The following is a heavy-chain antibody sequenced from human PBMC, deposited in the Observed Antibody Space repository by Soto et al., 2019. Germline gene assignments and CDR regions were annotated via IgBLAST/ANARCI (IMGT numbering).Heavy chain of an antibody. CDR2: ISAHNDNT. J-gene: IGHJ4*02. V-gene: IGHV1-18*01. CDR1: GYTFTSYG. Sequence: QVHLVQSGAEVRKPGASVKVSCKGSGYTFTSYGIAWVRQAPGQGLEWMGWISAHNDNTNYAQKDQGRVTVTRDTATITAYMELRNLRSDDTALYYCARGRYGDYWGQGALVTVSS. CDR3: ARGRYGDY. D-gene: IGHD1-1*01.